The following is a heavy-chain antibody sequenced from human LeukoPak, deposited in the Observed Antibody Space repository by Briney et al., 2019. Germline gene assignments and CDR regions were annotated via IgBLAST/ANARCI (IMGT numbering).Heavy chain of an antibody. J-gene: IGHJ4*02. D-gene: IGHD6-19*01. CDR1: GFTFSSHG. Sequence: PVGSLRLSCAGPGFTFSSHGVHWVRQAPGKGLEWVAVIWHDGSAEFYVDSVQGRFSISRDDSKNTVYLQMDSLRVEDTALYYCARDTTGGWSGYFDYWGQGTLVTVSS. CDR2: IWHDGSAE. CDR3: ARDTTGGWSGYFDY. V-gene: IGHV3-33*01.